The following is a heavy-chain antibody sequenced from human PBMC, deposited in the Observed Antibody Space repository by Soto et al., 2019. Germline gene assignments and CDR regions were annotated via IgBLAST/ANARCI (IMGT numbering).Heavy chain of an antibody. CDR3: ARGTATDGREY. V-gene: IGHV3-33*01. D-gene: IGHD2-21*02. CDR2: IWYYVSNE. Sequence: WGSLRLSCVASGFTFSSYGMHWVRQAPGKGLEWVAFIWYYVSNENYTDSVKGRFSISRDNSKNTLFLQMNSLRVDDTAVYYCARGTATDGREYWGKGNLVTVSS. CDR1: GFTFSSYG. J-gene: IGHJ4*02.